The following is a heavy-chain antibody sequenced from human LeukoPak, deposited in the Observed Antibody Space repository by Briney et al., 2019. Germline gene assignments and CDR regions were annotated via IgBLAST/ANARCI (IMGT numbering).Heavy chain of an antibody. CDR2: IYYSGST. V-gene: IGHV4-59*01. Sequence: SETLSLTCTVSGGSISSYYWSWIRQPPGKGLEWIGYIYYSGSTNYNPSLKSRVTISVDTSKNQFSLKLSSVTAADTAVYYCARAPWGLTGYPHSWFDPWGQGTLVTVSS. CDR1: GGSISSYY. D-gene: IGHD3-9*01. CDR3: ARAPWGLTGYPHSWFDP. J-gene: IGHJ5*02.